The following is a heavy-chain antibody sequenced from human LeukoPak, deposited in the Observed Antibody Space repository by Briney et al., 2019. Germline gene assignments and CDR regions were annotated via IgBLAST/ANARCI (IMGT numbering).Heavy chain of an antibody. J-gene: IGHJ4*02. CDR2: IIDYNVNT. V-gene: IGHV1-18*01. D-gene: IGHD5-18*01. Sequence: VSVKVSCKTSGYTFASYGISWVRQAPGQGLEWMGWIIDYNVNTNNAQKFPGRVTMTTGTSTSTAYMELRSLRSDDTAVYYCARDRVFVDTAIVSPIQYFDYWGQGTLVTVSS. CDR3: ARDRVFVDTAIVSPIQYFDY. CDR1: GYTFASYG.